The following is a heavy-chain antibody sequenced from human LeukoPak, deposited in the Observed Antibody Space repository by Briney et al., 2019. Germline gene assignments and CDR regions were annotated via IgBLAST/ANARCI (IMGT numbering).Heavy chain of an antibody. CDR1: GFTFSSSW. Sequence: PGGSLRLSCSASGFTFSSSWMTWVRQAPGKGIEWVANIKQDGSEQYTADSLKGRFTISRDNDKKLVFLQMNSLRVDDTAVYYCARVGPSYYYYYMDAWGNGTTVIVSS. J-gene: IGHJ6*03. V-gene: IGHV3-7*01. CDR3: ARVGPSYYYYYMDA. CDR2: IKQDGSEQ.